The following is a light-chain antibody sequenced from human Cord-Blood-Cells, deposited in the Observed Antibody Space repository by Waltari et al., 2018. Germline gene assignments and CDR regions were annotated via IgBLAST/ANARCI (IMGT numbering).Light chain of an antibody. CDR2: DAS. V-gene: IGKV3-11*01. Sequence: EIVLTQSPATLSLSLGQRANLSCRTSQSVSSYLARYQQKPGHAPRLLIYDASSRATGIPAKCSGRGSGTNFTLTTSTLEPEDFAFNYCQQRSNWFITFGKEIHLEI. CDR3: QQRSNWFIT. CDR1: QSVSSY. J-gene: IGKJ5*01.